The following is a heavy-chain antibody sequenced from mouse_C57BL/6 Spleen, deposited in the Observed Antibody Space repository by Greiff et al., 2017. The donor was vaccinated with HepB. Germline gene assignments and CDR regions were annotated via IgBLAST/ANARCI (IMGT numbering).Heavy chain of an antibody. CDR3: ARGGTGVATGFDY. Sequence: EVQLKESGPGLVKPSQSLSLTCSVTGYSITSGYYWNWIRQFPGNKLEWMGYISYDGSNNYNPSLKNRISITRDTSKNQFFLKLNSVTTEDTATYYCARGGTGVATGFDYWGQGTTLTVSS. CDR2: ISYDGSN. CDR1: GYSITSGYY. V-gene: IGHV3-6*01. J-gene: IGHJ2*01. D-gene: IGHD1-1*01.